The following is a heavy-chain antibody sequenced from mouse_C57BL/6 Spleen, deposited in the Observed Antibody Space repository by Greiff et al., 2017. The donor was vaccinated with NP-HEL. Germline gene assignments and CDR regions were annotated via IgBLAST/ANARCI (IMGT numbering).Heavy chain of an antibody. J-gene: IGHJ4*01. Sequence: EVQLQQSGPELVKPGASVKISCKASGYTFTDYYMNWVKQSHGKSLEWIGDINPNNGGTSYNQKFKGKATLTVDKSSSTAYMELRSLTSEDSAVYYCARSGVYDGYYFYAMDYWGQGTSVTVAS. CDR2: INPNNGGT. CDR1: GYTFTDYY. CDR3: ARSGVYDGYYFYAMDY. V-gene: IGHV1-26*01. D-gene: IGHD2-3*01.